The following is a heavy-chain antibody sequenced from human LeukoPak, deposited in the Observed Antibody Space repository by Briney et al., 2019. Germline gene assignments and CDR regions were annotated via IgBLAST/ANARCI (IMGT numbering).Heavy chain of an antibody. CDR1: GFTFSSNY. Sequence: SGGSLRLSCAASGFTFSSNYMSWVRQAPGKGLEWVAVISYDGSNKYYADSVKGRFTISRDNSKNTLYLQMNSLRAEDTAMYYCARPYSSGSEYYFDYWGQGTLVTVSS. D-gene: IGHD6-19*01. V-gene: IGHV3-30-3*01. J-gene: IGHJ4*02. CDR2: ISYDGSNK. CDR3: ARPYSSGSEYYFDY.